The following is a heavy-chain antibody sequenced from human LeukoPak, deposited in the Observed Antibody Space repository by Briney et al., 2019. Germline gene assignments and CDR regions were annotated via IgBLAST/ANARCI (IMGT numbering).Heavy chain of an antibody. CDR3: TTDTVAVTSAFDI. J-gene: IGHJ3*02. Sequence: GGSLRLSCAASGFTFSNAWMSWLRKAPGKGLEWVGRIKSKTDGGTTDYAAPVKGRFTISRNDSKNTLYLQMNSLKTEDTAVYYCTTDTVAVTSAFDIWGQGTMVTVSS. CDR1: GFTFSNAW. V-gene: IGHV3-15*01. D-gene: IGHD4-17*01. CDR2: IKSKTDGGTT.